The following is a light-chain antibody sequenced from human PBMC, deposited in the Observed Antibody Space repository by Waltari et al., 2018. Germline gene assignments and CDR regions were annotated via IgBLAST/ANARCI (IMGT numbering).Light chain of an antibody. V-gene: IGLV3-21*04. CDR3: QVWHAAIDPGV. CDR1: NIGSYS. J-gene: IGLJ1*01. Sequence: SYVLTQPPSVSVAPGETARITCGGDNIGSYSVHWYQQKPGQAPVLVIFYDSDRPAGVPGRFSGSNSGNTATLPITRVEAGDEANYYCQVWHAAIDPGVFGTGTEVSVL. CDR2: YDS.